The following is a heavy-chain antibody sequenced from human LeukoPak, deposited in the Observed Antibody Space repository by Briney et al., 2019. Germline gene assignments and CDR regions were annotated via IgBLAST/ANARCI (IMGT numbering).Heavy chain of an antibody. CDR3: ARVGSSGHINIYFDY. Sequence: PGGSLRLSCAASGFTFSSYSMNWVRQAPGKGLEWVSSISSSSSYIYYAVSVKGRFTISRDNAKNSLYLQMNSLRAEDTAVYYCARVGSSGHINIYFDYWGQGTLVTVSS. D-gene: IGHD6-19*01. CDR1: GFTFSSYS. V-gene: IGHV3-21*01. J-gene: IGHJ4*02. CDR2: ISSSSSYI.